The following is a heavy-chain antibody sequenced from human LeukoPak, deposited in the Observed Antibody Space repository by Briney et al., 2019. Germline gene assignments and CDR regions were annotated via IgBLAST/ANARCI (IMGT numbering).Heavy chain of an antibody. CDR3: ARKWIQLWSAFDP. CDR2: INPNSGGT. Sequence: ASVKVSCKASGYTFTGYYMHWVRQAPGQGLEWMGWINPNSGGTNYAQKFQGRVTMTRDTSISTAYMELSSLRSEDTAVYYCARKWIQLWSAFDPWGQGTLVTVSS. D-gene: IGHD5-18*01. V-gene: IGHV1-2*02. CDR1: GYTFTGYY. J-gene: IGHJ5*02.